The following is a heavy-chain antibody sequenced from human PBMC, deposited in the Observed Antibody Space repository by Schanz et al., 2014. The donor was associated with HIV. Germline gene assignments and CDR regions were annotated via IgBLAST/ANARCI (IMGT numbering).Heavy chain of an antibody. CDR2: ISWNSVSI. V-gene: IGHV3-9*01. D-gene: IGHD3-22*01. Sequence: EVQLVESGGGLVQPGGSLRLSCAASGFTFDDYAMHWVRQAPGKGLEWVSGISWNSVSIGYADSVKGRFTISRDNAKNSLYLQMNSLRAEDTALYYCAKPDYESSGRPYYFDYWGQGTLVTVSS. CDR3: AKPDYESSGRPYYFDY. CDR1: GFTFDDYA. J-gene: IGHJ4*02.